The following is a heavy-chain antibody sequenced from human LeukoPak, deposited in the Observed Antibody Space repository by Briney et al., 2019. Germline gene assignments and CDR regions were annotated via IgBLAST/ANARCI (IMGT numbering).Heavy chain of an antibody. CDR1: GFTFSSYA. J-gene: IGHJ4*02. Sequence: GGSLRLSCAASGFTFSSYAMHWVRQAPGKGLEWVAVISYDGSNKYYADSVKGRFTISGDNSKNTLYLQMNSLRAEDTAVYYCARDISLYSYGPSDYWGQGTLVTVSS. V-gene: IGHV3-30-3*01. CDR3: ARDISLYSYGPSDY. CDR2: ISYDGSNK. D-gene: IGHD5-18*01.